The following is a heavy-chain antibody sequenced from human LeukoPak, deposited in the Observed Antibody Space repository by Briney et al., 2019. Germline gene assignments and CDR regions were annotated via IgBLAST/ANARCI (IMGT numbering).Heavy chain of an antibody. CDR1: GFTFSSYS. CDR3: ARDFATYYFDY. D-gene: IGHD5-12*01. CDR2: ISSSSRYI. V-gene: IGHV3-21*01. Sequence: GGSLRLSCAASGFTFSSYSMNWVRQAPGKGLEWVSSISSSSRYIYYADSVKGRFTISRDSAKNSLYLQMNSLRAEDTAVYYCARDFATYYFDYWGQGTLVTVSS. J-gene: IGHJ4*02.